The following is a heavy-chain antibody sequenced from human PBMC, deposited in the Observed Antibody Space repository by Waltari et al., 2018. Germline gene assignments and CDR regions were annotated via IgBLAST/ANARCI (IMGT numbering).Heavy chain of an antibody. D-gene: IGHD2-2*01. V-gene: IGHV5-51*01. CDR3: ARHAQPRFYYYYMDV. J-gene: IGHJ6*03. Sequence: EVQLVQSGAEVKKPGESLKISCKGSGYSFTSYWIGWVRQMPGKGLEWMGIIYPGDSDTRHSPSFQGQVTISADKSISTAYLQWSSLKASDTAMYYCARHAQPRFYYYYMDVWGKGTTVTISS. CDR2: IYPGDSDT. CDR1: GYSFTSYW.